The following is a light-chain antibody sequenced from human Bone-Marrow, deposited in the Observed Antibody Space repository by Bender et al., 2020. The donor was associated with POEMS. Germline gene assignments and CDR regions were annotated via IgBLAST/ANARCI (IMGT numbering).Light chain of an antibody. CDR3: SSYSGSNLWV. CDR1: SSDVGAYNY. Sequence: QSALTQPPSASGSPGQSVTISCTGPSSDVGAYNYVSWYQQHPGKAPKLMIYEVTKRPSGVPDRFSGSKSGSTASLTVSGLQTEDEADYYCSSYSGSNLWVFGGGTKLTVL. CDR2: EVT. V-gene: IGLV2-8*01. J-gene: IGLJ3*02.